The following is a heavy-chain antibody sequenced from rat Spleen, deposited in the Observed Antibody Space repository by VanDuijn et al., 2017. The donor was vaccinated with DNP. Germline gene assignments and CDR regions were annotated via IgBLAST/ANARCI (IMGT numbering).Heavy chain of an antibody. D-gene: IGHD1-12*03. CDR2: ITTGGGNT. Sequence: EVQLVESGGGLVQPGRSMKLSCAASGFTFSNYYMAWVRQAPTKGLEWVASITTGGGNTYYRDSVKCRFTISRDNAENTVYLQMDSLRSEDTATYYCAYYHDGYHCGQGVMVTVSA. J-gene: IGHJ2*01. CDR3: AYYHDGYH. V-gene: IGHV5-25*01. CDR1: GFTFSNYY.